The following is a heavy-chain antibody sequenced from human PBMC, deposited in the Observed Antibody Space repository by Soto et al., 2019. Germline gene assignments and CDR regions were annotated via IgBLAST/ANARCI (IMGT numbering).Heavy chain of an antibody. D-gene: IGHD6-19*01. CDR2: TFNGGTT. J-gene: IGHJ6*03. CDR1: GGSLSNNDY. Sequence: QLQVQESGPGLVKPSETLSLTCSVSGGSLSNNDYWAWIRQPPGKGLEWVGSTFNGGTTYYSPSLKSRLSISVDASKNQFSLKLSSVTAADTAVYYCAKVGGWDYYYYLDVWGKGTTVTVSS. V-gene: IGHV4-39*02. CDR3: AKVGGWDYYYYLDV.